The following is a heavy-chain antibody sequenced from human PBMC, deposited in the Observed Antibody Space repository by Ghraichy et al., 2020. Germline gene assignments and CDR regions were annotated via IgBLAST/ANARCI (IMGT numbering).Heavy chain of an antibody. CDR3: ARAPGTYSSSWYWFDP. D-gene: IGHD6-13*01. CDR1: GFTVSSNY. V-gene: IGHV3-53*01. Sequence: GGSLRLSCAASGFTVSSNYMSWVRQAPGKGLEWVSVIYSGGSTYYADSVKGRFTISRDNSKNTLYLQMNSLRAEDTAVYYCARAPGTYSSSWYWFDPWGQGTLVTVSS. J-gene: IGHJ5*02. CDR2: IYSGGST.